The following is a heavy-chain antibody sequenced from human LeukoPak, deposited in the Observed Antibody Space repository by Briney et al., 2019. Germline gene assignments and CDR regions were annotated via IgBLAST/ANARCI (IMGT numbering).Heavy chain of an antibody. J-gene: IGHJ4*02. CDR1: GFTFSDYA. D-gene: IGHD4-17*01. V-gene: IGHV3-23*01. CDR2: ISGSGAST. Sequence: GSLRLSCAASGFTFSDYAVSWVRQAPGKGVEWVSSISGSGASTYYADSVKGRFTISRDNSKNTLYLQMNSLRAEDTAVYYCARSARGTVTTDYWGQGTLVTVSS. CDR3: ARSARGTVTTDY.